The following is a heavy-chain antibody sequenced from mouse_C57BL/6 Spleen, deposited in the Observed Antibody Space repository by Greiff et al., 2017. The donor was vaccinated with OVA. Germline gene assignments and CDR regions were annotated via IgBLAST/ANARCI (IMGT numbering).Heavy chain of an antibody. CDR1: GFTFSSYA. D-gene: IGHD2-4*01. CDR2: ISDGGSYT. Sequence: EVQVVESGGGLVKPGGSLKLSCAASGFTFSSYAMSWVRQTPEKRLEWVATISDGGSYTYYPDNVKGRFTISRDNAKNNLYLQMSHLKSEDTAMYYCARALYDYSWFAYWGQGTLVTVSA. CDR3: ARALYDYSWFAY. J-gene: IGHJ3*01. V-gene: IGHV5-4*01.